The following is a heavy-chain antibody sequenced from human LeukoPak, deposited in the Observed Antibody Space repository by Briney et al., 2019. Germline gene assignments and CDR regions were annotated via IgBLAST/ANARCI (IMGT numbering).Heavy chain of an antibody. J-gene: IGHJ4*02. CDR2: INTNTGNP. CDR3: ARATYYYDSSGYYYPGMFDC. CDR1: GYTFTSYA. D-gene: IGHD3-22*01. V-gene: IGHV7-4-1*02. Sequence: GASVKVSCKASGYTFTSYAMNWVRQAPGQGLEWMGWINTNTGNPTYAQGFTGRFVFSLDTSVSTAYLQISSLKAEDTAVYYCARATYYYDSSGYYYPGMFDCWGQGTLVTVSS.